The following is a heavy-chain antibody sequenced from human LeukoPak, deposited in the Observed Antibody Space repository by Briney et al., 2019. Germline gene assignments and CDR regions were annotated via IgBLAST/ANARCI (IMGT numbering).Heavy chain of an antibody. D-gene: IGHD3/OR15-3a*01. CDR3: ARDADWASDY. Sequence: GGSLRLSCVGSGFTFKNHWMVWVRQAPGKGLEWVANMKQDGSEQYYGDSVRGRFTISRDNAKNSLYLQINSLRVADTAVYYCARDADWASDYWGQGTLVTVSS. V-gene: IGHV3-7*01. CDR1: GFTFKNHW. CDR2: MKQDGSEQ. J-gene: IGHJ4*02.